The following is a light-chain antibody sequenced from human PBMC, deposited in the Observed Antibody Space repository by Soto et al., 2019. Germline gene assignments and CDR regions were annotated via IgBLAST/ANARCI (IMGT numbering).Light chain of an antibody. CDR1: QSVSSN. CDR3: QQYNNWPPAT. Sequence: EIMMTQSPATLSVSPGGRSTLAFSASQSVSSNLAWYQQKPGQAPRLLMYGASTRAAGFPARFSGSGSGTEFTLTISSLQSEDFAVYYCQQYNNWPPATFGQGTKVDIK. CDR2: GAS. V-gene: IGKV3-15*01. J-gene: IGKJ1*01.